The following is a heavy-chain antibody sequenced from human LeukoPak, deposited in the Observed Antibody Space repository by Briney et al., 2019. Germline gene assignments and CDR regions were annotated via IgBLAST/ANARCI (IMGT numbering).Heavy chain of an antibody. D-gene: IGHD6-19*01. Sequence: PGGSLRLSCAASGFTFSSYGMHWVRQAPGKGLEWVAFIRYDGSNKYYADSVKGRFTISRDNSKNTLYLQMNSLRAEDTAVYYCAREWKKQWLVDAFDIWGQGTMVTVSS. CDR2: IRYDGSNK. CDR3: AREWKKQWLVDAFDI. CDR1: GFTFSSYG. J-gene: IGHJ3*02. V-gene: IGHV3-30*02.